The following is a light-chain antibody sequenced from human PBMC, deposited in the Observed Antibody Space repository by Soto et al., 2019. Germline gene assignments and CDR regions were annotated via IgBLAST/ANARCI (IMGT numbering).Light chain of an antibody. V-gene: IGKV1-8*01. CDR2: AAS. J-gene: IGKJ1*01. Sequence: AVLLTQSPSSFSASTGDRATITCRAGQDIHNYLAWYQQVPGKAPKLLLYAASILQTGVPSRFSGSGSGTDFTLTIDGLQSEEFATYFCQHYYNYPWTFGQGTTVE. CDR1: QDIHNY. CDR3: QHYYNYPWT.